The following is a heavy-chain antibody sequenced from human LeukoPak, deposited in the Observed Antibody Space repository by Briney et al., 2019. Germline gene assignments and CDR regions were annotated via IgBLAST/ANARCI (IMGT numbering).Heavy chain of an antibody. CDR3: ARLPRLTPIDY. CDR1: GYSISSGYY. Sequence: SETLSLTCAVSGYSISSGYYWGWIRQPPGKGLEWIGSIYHSGSTYYNPSLKSRVTISVDTSKNQFSLKLSSVTAADTAVYYCARLPRLTPIDYWGQGTLVTVSS. J-gene: IGHJ4*02. CDR2: IYHSGST. V-gene: IGHV4-38-2*01.